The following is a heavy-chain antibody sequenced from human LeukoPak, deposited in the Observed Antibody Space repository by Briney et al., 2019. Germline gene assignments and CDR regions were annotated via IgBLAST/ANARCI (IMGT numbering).Heavy chain of an antibody. J-gene: IGHJ6*03. D-gene: IGHD5-12*01. CDR3: SGVRAYYMDV. Sequence: GGSLRLSCAASGFTFSDYYMSWIRRAPGKGLEWVSYISSSGSTIYYADSVKGRFTISRDNAKNSLYLQMNSLRAEDTAVYYCSGVRAYYMDVWGKGTTVTVSS. V-gene: IGHV3-11*04. CDR2: ISSSGSTI. CDR1: GFTFSDYY.